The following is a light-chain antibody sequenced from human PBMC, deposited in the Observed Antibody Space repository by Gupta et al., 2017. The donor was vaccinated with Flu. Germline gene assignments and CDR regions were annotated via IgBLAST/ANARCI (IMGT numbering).Light chain of an antibody. J-gene: IGLJ3*02. CDR1: DIRSKN. CDR3: QVWDSYTEV. CDR2: GDN. V-gene: IGLV3-9*01. Sequence: SYDLTQPLSVSVALGQTAKIPCGGNDIRSKNVHWYQQKPGQAPMVVIYGDNNRPSGIPERFSGSNSGNTATLTISRAQAGDEADYYCQVWDSYTEVFGGGTKLTVL.